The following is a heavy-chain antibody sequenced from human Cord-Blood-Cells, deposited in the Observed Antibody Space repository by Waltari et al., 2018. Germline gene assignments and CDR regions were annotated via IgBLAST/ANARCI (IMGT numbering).Heavy chain of an antibody. J-gene: IGHJ3*02. CDR2: ISGSGGST. CDR3: AKLGGVGATFLDAFDI. V-gene: IGHV3-23*04. D-gene: IGHD1-26*01. Sequence: EVQLVESGGGLVQPGGSLRLSCAASGFTFSSYAMSWVRQAPGKGLEWVSAISGSGGSTYYADSVKGQFTISRDNSKNTLYLQMNSLRAEDTAVYYCAKLGGVGATFLDAFDIWGQGTMVTVSS. CDR1: GFTFSSYA.